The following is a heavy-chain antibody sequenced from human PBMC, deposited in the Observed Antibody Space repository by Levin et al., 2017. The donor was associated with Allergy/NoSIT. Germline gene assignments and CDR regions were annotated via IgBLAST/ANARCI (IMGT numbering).Heavy chain of an antibody. V-gene: IGHV3-11*01. CDR2: MSSSGSTI. D-gene: IGHD2-15*01. CDR3: AGVYCRNETSYIGSFDF. J-gene: IGHJ4*02. Sequence: GGSLRLSCTASGFNFNDYFMTWIRQAPGKGLEWLSYMSSSGSTIYYADSVQGRFTISRDGAKNSLYLQMNNLRAEDTAVYYCAGVYCRNETSYIGSFDFWGQGALVTVSS. CDR1: GFNFNDYF.